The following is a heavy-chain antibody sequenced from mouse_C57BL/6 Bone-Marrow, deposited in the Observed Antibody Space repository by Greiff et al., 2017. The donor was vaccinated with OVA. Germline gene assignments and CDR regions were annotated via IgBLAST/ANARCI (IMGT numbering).Heavy chain of an antibody. Sequence: VQLQQSGAELVKPGASVKLSCKASGYTFTSYWMHWVKQRPGRGLEWIGRIDPNSGGTKYNEKFKSKATLTVDKPSSTAYMQLSSLTSEDSAVYYCARRSSGPLYYAMDYWGQGTSVTVSS. D-gene: IGHD3-2*02. CDR2: IDPNSGGT. CDR1: GYTFTSYW. V-gene: IGHV1-72*01. J-gene: IGHJ4*01. CDR3: ARRSSGPLYYAMDY.